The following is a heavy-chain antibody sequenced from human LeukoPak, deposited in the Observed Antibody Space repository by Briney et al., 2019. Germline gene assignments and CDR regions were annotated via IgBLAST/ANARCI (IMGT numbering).Heavy chain of an antibody. V-gene: IGHV1-18*01. Sequence: ASVKVSCKASGYTFTSYGISWVRQAPGQGLEWMGWSSAYNGNTNYAQKLQGRVTMTTDTSTSTAYMELRSLRSDDTAVYYCARIGYCSGGSCYSHGSYYFDYWGQGTLVTVSS. CDR1: GYTFTSYG. J-gene: IGHJ4*02. CDR3: ARIGYCSGGSCYSHGSYYFDY. D-gene: IGHD2-15*01. CDR2: SSAYNGNT.